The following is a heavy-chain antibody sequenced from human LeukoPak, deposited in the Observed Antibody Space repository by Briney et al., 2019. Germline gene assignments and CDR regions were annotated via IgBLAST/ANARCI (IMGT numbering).Heavy chain of an antibody. CDR3: ARVSSGYYGDFDY. CDR2: INPNSGGT. J-gene: IGHJ4*02. CDR1: GYTFTGYY. V-gene: IGHV1-2*02. D-gene: IGHD3-22*01. Sequence: ASVKVSRKASGYTFTGYYMHWVRQAPGQGLEWMGWINPNSGGTNYAQKFQGRVTMTRDTSISTAYMELSRLRSDDTAVYYCARVSSGYYGDFDYWGQGTLVTVSS.